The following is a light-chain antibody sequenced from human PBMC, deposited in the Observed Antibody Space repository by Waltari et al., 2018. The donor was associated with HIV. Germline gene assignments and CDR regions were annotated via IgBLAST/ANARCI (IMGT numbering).Light chain of an antibody. CDR1: QTVYNY. V-gene: IGKV3-11*01. CDR2: NAL. J-gene: IGKJ4*01. CDR3: QQRSIWVT. Sequence: ANLSCRASQTVYNYLAWYQQKPGQAPRLLIYNALTRATGIPARFSGSGSGTDFTLTITSLEPEDFAVYYCQQRSIWVTFGGGTRVEIK.